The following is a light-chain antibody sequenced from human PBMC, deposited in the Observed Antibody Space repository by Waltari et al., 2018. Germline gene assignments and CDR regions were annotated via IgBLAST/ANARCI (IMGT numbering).Light chain of an antibody. J-gene: IGKJ4*01. V-gene: IGKV3-20*01. CDR1: QSVPSDY. CDR3: QQYGSLPRT. Sequence: EIVLTQSPGTLSLSPGDTATLSCRASQSVPSDYLAWYQQKPGQSPRLVIFTASNRDTVFPARFSGSGSGTDFTLTSTKLEPEDFAVYFCQQYGSLPRTFGGGTKIEI. CDR2: TAS.